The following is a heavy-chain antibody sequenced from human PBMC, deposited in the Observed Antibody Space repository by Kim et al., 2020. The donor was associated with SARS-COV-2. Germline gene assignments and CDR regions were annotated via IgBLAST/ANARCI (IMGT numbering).Heavy chain of an antibody. D-gene: IGHD2-2*02. J-gene: IGHJ6*02. CDR1: GFTFSSYA. V-gene: IGHV3-23*01. CDR3: AKDRPVVPAAIYYYYGMDV. CDR2: ISGSGGST. Sequence: GGSLRLSCAASGFTFSSYAMSWVRQAPGKGLEWVSAISGSGGSTYYADSVKGRFTISRDNSKNTLYLQMNSLRAEDTAVYYCAKDRPVVPAAIYYYYGMDVWGQGTTVTVSS.